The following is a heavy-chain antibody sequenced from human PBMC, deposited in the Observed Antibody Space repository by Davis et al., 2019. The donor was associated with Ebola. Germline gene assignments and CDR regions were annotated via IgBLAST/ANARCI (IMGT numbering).Heavy chain of an antibody. V-gene: IGHV4-59*11. Sequence: PSETLSLTCTVSGGSISSHYWSWIRQPPGKGLEWIGYIYYSGSTNYNPPLKSRVTISVDTSKNQFSLKLSSVTAADTAVYYCARDGGETIQAFDIWGQGTMVTVSS. J-gene: IGHJ3*02. D-gene: IGHD3-16*01. CDR3: ARDGGETIQAFDI. CDR2: IYYSGST. CDR1: GGSISSHY.